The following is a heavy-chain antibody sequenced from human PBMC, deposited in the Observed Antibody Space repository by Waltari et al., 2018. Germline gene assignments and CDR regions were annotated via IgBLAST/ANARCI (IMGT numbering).Heavy chain of an antibody. CDR3: ASALYGGKVFDY. Sequence: QVQLQESGPGLVKPSETLSLTCTVSGGSLSLYYWSWIRQPPGKGLEWIGDMHYSGSTNYDPSLKSRVTISGHKSKNQFSLKLTSLTAADTAVYYCASALYGGKVFDYWGQGTLVTVSS. D-gene: IGHD4-17*01. CDR2: MHYSGST. J-gene: IGHJ4*02. CDR1: GGSLSLYY. V-gene: IGHV4-59*01.